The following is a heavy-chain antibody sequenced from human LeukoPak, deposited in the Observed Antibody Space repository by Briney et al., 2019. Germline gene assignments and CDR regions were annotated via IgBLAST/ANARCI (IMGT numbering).Heavy chain of an antibody. V-gene: IGHV3-48*02. CDR1: GFTFSSYS. Sequence: GGSLRLSCAASGFTFSSYSMNWVRQAPGKGLEWGSYISTSSSNIQYADSVKGRFTISRDNGKNSLYLQMNRLRDEDTAVYYCVRDFVVGAPDAFDIWGQGTMVTVSS. D-gene: IGHD1-26*01. CDR3: VRDFVVGAPDAFDI. CDR2: ISTSSSNI. J-gene: IGHJ3*02.